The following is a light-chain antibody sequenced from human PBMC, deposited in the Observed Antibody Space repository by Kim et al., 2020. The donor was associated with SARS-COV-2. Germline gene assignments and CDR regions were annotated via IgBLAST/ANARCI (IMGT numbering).Light chain of an antibody. Sequence: SYELTQPPSVSVSPGQTARITCSGDALPKQYAYWYQQKPGQAPVLVIYKDSERPSGIPERFSGSSSGTTVTLTISGVQAEDEADYYCQSADSSGTLHWVF. CDR1: ALPKQY. V-gene: IGLV3-25*03. CDR3: QSADSSGTLHWV. J-gene: IGLJ3*02. CDR2: KDS.